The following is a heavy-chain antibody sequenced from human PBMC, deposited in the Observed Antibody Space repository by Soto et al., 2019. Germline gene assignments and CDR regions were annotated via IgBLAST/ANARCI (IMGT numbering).Heavy chain of an antibody. CDR1: GFSFSSYW. CDR2: INQDGSEK. CDR3: ARDHPSGWSFQY. D-gene: IGHD6-19*01. V-gene: IGHV3-7*03. Sequence: EVQLVESGGGLAQPGGSLRLSCAGSGFSFSSYWMIWVRQAPGMGLEWVASINQDGSEKYYLDSVRGRFTASRDNAKKSLYLQLNSLRAEDTALYYCARDHPSGWSFQYWGQGSLVTVSS. J-gene: IGHJ1*01.